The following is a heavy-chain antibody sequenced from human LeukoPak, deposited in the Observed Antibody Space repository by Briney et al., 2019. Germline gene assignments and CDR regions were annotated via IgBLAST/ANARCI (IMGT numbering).Heavy chain of an antibody. D-gene: IGHD3-10*01. J-gene: IGHJ4*02. Sequence: PGGSLRLSCAASGFTFSSYAMSWVRQAPGKGLEWVAFIRYDGSNKYYADSVKGRFTISRDNSKNTLYLQMNSLRAEDTAVYYCAKDGKWFGELQSYFDYWGQGTLVTVSS. CDR3: AKDGKWFGELQSYFDY. CDR2: IRYDGSNK. V-gene: IGHV3-30*02. CDR1: GFTFSSYA.